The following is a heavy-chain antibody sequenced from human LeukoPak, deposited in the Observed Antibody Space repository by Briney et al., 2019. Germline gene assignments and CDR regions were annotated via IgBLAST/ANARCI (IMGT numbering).Heavy chain of an antibody. V-gene: IGHV3-33*01. Sequence: GGSLRLSCAASGFTFSSYGMHWVRQAPGKGLEWVAVIWYDGSQRYYAGSVKGRFTISRDNSKKTVYLQMNSLRAEDTAVYYCASDAVRYPLDWGQGTLVTVSS. CDR3: ASDAVRYPLD. J-gene: IGHJ1*01. CDR2: IWYDGSQR. CDR1: GFTFSSYG. D-gene: IGHD3-9*01.